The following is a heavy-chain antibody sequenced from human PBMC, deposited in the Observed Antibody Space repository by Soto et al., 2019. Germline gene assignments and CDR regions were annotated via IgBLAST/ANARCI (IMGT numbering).Heavy chain of an antibody. CDR3: VSSVHSIAAPHVTDYGMDV. J-gene: IGHJ6*02. CDR2: MNPNSGNT. D-gene: IGHD3-3*02. Sequence: ASVKVSCKASGYTFTSYDINWVRQATGQGFEWMGWMNPNSGNTGYAQKFQGRVTMTRDRSVSTAYMELSSLRSEDMVVYSCVSSVHSIAAPHVTDYGMDVWGQGTKVTVSS. V-gene: IGHV1-8*01. CDR1: GYTFTSYD.